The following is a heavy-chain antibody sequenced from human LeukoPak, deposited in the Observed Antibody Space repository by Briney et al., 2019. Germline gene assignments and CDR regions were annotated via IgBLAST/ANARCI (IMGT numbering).Heavy chain of an antibody. D-gene: IGHD2-15*01. CDR1: GGSFSGYY. CDR2: INHSGST. V-gene: IGHV4-34*01. Sequence: SETLSLTCAVYGGSFSGYYWSWIRQPPGKGLEWIGEINHSGSTNYNPSLKSRVTISVDTSKNQFSLKLSSVTAADTAVYYCARRRVVVVAATVPSLKRYWYFDLWGRGTLSLSPQ. CDR3: ARRRVVVVAATVPSLKRYWYFDL. J-gene: IGHJ2*01.